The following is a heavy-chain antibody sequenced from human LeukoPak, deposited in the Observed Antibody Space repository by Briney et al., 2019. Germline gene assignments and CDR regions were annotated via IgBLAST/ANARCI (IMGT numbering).Heavy chain of an antibody. CDR3: ARALPEYCSSTSCFGWGYYGMDV. Sequence: GGSLRLSCAASGLTFSSYAMHWVRQAPGKGLEWVAVISYDGSNKYYADSVKGRFTISRDNSKNTLYLQMNSLRAEDTAVYYCARALPEYCSSTSCFGWGYYGMDVWGQGTTVTVSS. CDR1: GLTFSSYA. CDR2: ISYDGSNK. V-gene: IGHV3-30*04. D-gene: IGHD2-2*01. J-gene: IGHJ6*02.